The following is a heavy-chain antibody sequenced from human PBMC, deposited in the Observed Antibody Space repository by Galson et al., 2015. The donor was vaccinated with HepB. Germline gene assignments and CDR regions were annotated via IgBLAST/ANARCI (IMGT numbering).Heavy chain of an antibody. Sequence: SLRLSCAASGFTFSSYGMRWVRQAPGKGLEWVAAIRDSGSNKYYADSVKGRFTISRDNSKNTLYLQMNSLRAEDTAVYYCAKAKEYSRYATPASLDYWGQGTLVTVSS. CDR3: AKAKEYSRYATPASLDY. CDR1: GFTFSSYG. CDR2: IRDSGSNK. V-gene: IGHV3-23*01. D-gene: IGHD2-2*01. J-gene: IGHJ4*02.